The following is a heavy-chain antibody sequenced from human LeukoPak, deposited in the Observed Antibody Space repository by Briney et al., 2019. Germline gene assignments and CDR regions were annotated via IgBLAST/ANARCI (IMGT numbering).Heavy chain of an antibody. CDR3: AREEGGNSYYYYYMDV. Sequence: GGPLSLSCAACGFTYRSFRMLGLRQPPGKALVGLSSISSSSSYIYYADSVKGRFTISRDNAKNSLYLQMNSLRAEDTAVYYCAREEGGNSYYYYYMDVWGKGTTVTVSS. CDR1: GFTYRSFR. CDR2: ISSSSSYI. J-gene: IGHJ6*03. V-gene: IGHV3-21*01. D-gene: IGHD4-23*01.